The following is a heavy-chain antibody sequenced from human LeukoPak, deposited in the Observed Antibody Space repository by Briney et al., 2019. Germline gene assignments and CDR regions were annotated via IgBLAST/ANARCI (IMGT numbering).Heavy chain of an antibody. CDR3: ARRYYFVSGSYYPFDF. D-gene: IGHD3-10*01. V-gene: IGHV4-39*01. Sequence: PSETLSLTCTVSGGPISRSYYWGWIRQPPGKGLEWIGSIYYSGTTYSNPSLKSRISISVDTSKSQFSLKLRSVTAADTAVYYCARRYYFVSGSYYPFDFWGQGTLVTVSS. CDR2: IYYSGTT. CDR1: GGPISRSYY. J-gene: IGHJ4*02.